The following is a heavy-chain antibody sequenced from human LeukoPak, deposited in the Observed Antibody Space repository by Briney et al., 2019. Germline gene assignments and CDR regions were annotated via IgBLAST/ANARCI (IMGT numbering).Heavy chain of an antibody. CDR2: IYYSGST. D-gene: IGHD3-22*01. CDR1: GGSISSYY. V-gene: IGHV4-59*01. CDR3: ARDGRHDSSGYYPAYFDY. Sequence: SETLSLTCTVSGGSISSYYWSWIRQPPGKGLEWIGYIYYSGSTNYNPSLKSRVTISVDTSKNQFSLKLSPVTAADTAVYYCARDGRHDSSGYYPAYFDYWGQGTLVTVSS. J-gene: IGHJ4*02.